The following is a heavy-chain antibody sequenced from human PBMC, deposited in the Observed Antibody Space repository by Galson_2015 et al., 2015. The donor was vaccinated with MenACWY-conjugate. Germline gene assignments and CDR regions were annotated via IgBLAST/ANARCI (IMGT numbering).Heavy chain of an antibody. CDR1: GYTFTGYY. V-gene: IGHV1-2*04. D-gene: IGHD6-13*01. J-gene: IGHJ4*02. CDR2: INPNSGGT. Sequence: QSGAVVKKPGASVKVSCKASGYTFTGYYMHWVRQAPGQGLEWMGWINPNSGGTNYAQKFQGWVTMTRDTSISTAYMELSRLRSDDTAVYYCAREAAAGTGAVDYWGQGTLVTVSS. CDR3: AREAAAGTGAVDY.